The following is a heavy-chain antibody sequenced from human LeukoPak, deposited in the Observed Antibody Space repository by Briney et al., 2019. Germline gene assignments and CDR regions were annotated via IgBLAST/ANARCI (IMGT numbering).Heavy chain of an antibody. CDR1: GGSFSGYY. CDR2: INHSGST. J-gene: IGHJ6*02. D-gene: IGHD5-12*01. V-gene: IGHV4-34*01. Sequence: SETLSLTCAVYGGSFSGYYWSWIRQPPGKGLEWIGEINHSGSTNYNPSLKSRVTISVDTSKNQFSLKLSSVTAADTAVYYCARSRVAPKGRIYSSGMDVWAKGPRSPSP. CDR3: ARSRVAPKGRIYSSGMDV.